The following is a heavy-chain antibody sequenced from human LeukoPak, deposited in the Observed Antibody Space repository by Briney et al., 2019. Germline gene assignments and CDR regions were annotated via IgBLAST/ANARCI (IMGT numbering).Heavy chain of an antibody. V-gene: IGHV3-74*01. CDR3: ARAVGSNSAFDI. CDR2: INSDGSNI. D-gene: IGHD4-4*01. CDR1: GFTFSNYW. Sequence: PGGSLRLSCVASGFTFSNYWMSWVRQAPGEGLVRVSCINSDGSNINYVDSVKGRFTSSRDNAKNTLYLQMNSLRAEDTAVYYCARAVGSNSAFDIWGQGTMVTVSS. J-gene: IGHJ3*02.